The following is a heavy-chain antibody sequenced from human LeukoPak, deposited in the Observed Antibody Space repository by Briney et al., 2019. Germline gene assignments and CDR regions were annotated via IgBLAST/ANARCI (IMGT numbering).Heavy chain of an antibody. CDR2: IKQDGSEK. D-gene: IGHD3-9*01. Sequence: GGSLRLSCAASGFTFSSYWISWVRQAPGKGLEWVANIKQDGSEKYYVDSVKGRFTISRDNAKNSLYLQMNSLRAEDTAVYYCARDPKGYYDILTGYSPYYFDYWGQGTLVTVSS. J-gene: IGHJ4*02. CDR3: ARDPKGYYDILTGYSPYYFDY. V-gene: IGHV3-7*01. CDR1: GFTFSSYW.